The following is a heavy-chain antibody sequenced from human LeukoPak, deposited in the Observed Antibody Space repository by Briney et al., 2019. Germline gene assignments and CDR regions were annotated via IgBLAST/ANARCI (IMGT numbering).Heavy chain of an antibody. V-gene: IGHV4-59*01. CDR1: GGSISSYY. CDR2: IYYSGST. Sequence: SETLSLTCTVSGGSISSYYWSWIRQPPGKGLEWIGYIYYSGSTNYNPSLKSRVTISVDTSKNQFSLKLSSVTAADTAVYYCARIHYDFWSGYSPYIYYYYMDVWGKGTTVTVSS. D-gene: IGHD3-3*01. CDR3: ARIHYDFWSGYSPYIYYYYMDV. J-gene: IGHJ6*03.